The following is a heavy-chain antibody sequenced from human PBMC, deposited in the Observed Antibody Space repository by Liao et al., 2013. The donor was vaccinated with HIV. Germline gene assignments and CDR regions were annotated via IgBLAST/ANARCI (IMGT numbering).Heavy chain of an antibody. CDR2: INQSGST. CDR3: ARQRVLMGFDAFDI. D-gene: IGHD3-9*01. J-gene: IGHJ3*02. CDR1: GGSFSGYY. V-gene: IGHV4-34*02. Sequence: QVQLQQWGAGLLKPSETLSLTCAVYGGSFSGYYWSWVRQPPGKGLEWIGEINQSGSTNYNPSLKSRVTISVDTSKNQFSLILNSVTAADTAVYYCARQRVLMGFDAFDIWGQGTMVTVSS.